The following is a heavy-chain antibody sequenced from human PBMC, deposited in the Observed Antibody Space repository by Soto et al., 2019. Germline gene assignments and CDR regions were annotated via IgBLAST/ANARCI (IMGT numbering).Heavy chain of an antibody. D-gene: IGHD5-12*01. CDR2: IYYSGST. CDR3: ARGGYSGYDYPPGYYYYMDV. J-gene: IGHJ6*03. V-gene: IGHV4-59*01. CDR1: GGSISSYY. Sequence: SETLSLTCTVSGGSISSYYWSWIRQPPGKGLEWIGYIYYSGSTNYNPSLKSRVTISVDTSKNQFSLKLSSVTAADTAVYYFARGGYSGYDYPPGYYYYMDVWGKGTTVTVSS.